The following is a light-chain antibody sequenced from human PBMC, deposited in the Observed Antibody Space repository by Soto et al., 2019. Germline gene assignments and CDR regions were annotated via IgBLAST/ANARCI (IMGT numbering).Light chain of an antibody. V-gene: IGKV3-20*01. CDR1: QSVSSSY. J-gene: IGKJ1*01. CDR3: QQYGSSPRT. CDR2: GAS. Sequence: EIVLTQSPGTLSLSPGERATLSCRASQSVSSSYLAWYQQKPGQAPRLLIYGASSMATGIPDRFSGSGSGTDFTIIISRLEHEDFAVYYCQQYGSSPRTFGQGTKVEIK.